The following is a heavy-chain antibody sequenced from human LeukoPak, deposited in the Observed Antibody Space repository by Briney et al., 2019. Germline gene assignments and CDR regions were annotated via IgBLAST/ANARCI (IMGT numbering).Heavy chain of an antibody. CDR3: AREKMVRGVIADASFDI. Sequence: GASVKVSCKASGYTFTSYGISWVRQAPGQGLEWMGWISAYNGNTNYPQKLQGRITMTTDTSTSTAYMELRSLRSDDTAVYYCAREKMVRGVIADASFDIWGQGTMVTVSS. CDR2: ISAYNGNT. J-gene: IGHJ3*02. CDR1: GYTFTSYG. V-gene: IGHV1-18*01. D-gene: IGHD3-10*01.